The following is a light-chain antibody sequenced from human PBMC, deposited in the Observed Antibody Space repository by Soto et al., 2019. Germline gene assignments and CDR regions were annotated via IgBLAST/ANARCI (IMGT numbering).Light chain of an antibody. CDR1: QGISSY. CDR3: QQLNTYPLT. J-gene: IGKJ4*01. CDR2: AAS. Sequence: QLTQSPSSLSASVGDRVTITCRASQGISSYLAWYQQEPGKAPKLLIYAASTLQSGVPSRFSGSGSGTDFTLTISSLQPEDFATYYCQQLNTYPLTFGGGTKVEIK. V-gene: IGKV1-9*01.